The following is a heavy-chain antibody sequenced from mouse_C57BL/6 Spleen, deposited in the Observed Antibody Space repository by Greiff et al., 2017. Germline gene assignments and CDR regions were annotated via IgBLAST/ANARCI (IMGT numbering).Heavy chain of an antibody. CDR1: GYTFTSYW. V-gene: IGHV1-61*01. CDR2: IYPSDSET. J-gene: IGHJ1*03. Sequence: VQLQQPGAELVRPGSSVKLSCKASGYTFTSYWMDWVKQRPGQGLEWIGNIYPSDSETHYNQKFKDKATLTVDKSSSTAYMQLSSLTSEDSAVYYCARDSNHGYFDVWGTGTTVTVSS. CDR3: ARDSNHGYFDV. D-gene: IGHD2-5*01.